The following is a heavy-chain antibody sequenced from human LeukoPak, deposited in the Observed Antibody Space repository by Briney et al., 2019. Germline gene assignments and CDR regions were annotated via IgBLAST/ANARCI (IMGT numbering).Heavy chain of an antibody. CDR1: RFTFSSYW. D-gene: IGHD3-9*01. J-gene: IGHJ6*02. CDR2: IKQDGSEK. Sequence: PGGSLRLSCAASRFTFSSYWMSWVRQAPGKGLEWVANIKQDGSEKYYVDSVKGRFTISRDNAKNSLYLQMNSLRVEDTAVYYCARDRGLRYFDWLLELYGMDVWGQGTTVTVSS. V-gene: IGHV3-7*01. CDR3: ARDRGLRYFDWLLELYGMDV.